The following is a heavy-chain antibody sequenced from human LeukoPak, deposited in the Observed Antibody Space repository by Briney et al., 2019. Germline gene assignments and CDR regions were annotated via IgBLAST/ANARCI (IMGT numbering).Heavy chain of an antibody. D-gene: IGHD3-3*01. CDR3: ARSEYYDFWSGYKY. CDR2: IIPIFGTA. Sequence: GSSVKVSCKASGGTFSSYAISWVRQAPGQGLEWMGGIIPIFGTANYAQKFQGRVTITTDESTSTAYMELSSLRSEDTAVYCCARSEYYDFWSGYKYWGQGTLVTVSS. V-gene: IGHV1-69*05. CDR1: GGTFSSYA. J-gene: IGHJ4*02.